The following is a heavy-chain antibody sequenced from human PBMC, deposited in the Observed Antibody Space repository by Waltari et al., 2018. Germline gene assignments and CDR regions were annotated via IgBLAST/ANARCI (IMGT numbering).Heavy chain of an antibody. D-gene: IGHD2-2*01. CDR3: ARCASTSCYYYYYGMDV. J-gene: IGHJ6*02. CDR2: IIPIFGTA. Sequence: QVQLVQSGAEVKKPGSSVTVSCKASGGTFSSYAISWVRQAPGQGLEWMGGIIPIFGTANYEQKFQGRVTITADESTSTAYMELSSLRSEDTAVYYCARCASTSCYYYYYGMDVWGQGTTVTVSS. V-gene: IGHV1-69*01. CDR1: GGTFSSYA.